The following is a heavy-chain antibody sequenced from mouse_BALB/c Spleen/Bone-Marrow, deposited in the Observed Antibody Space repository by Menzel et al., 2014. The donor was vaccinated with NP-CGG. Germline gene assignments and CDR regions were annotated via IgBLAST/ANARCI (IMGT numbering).Heavy chain of an antibody. CDR3: VRSDY. CDR1: GYTFTTHW. V-gene: IGHV1-7*01. Sequence: QVHVKQSGTELAKPGASVKMSCKASGYTFTTHWMHWVKQRPGQGLEWIGYINPSTGYTDYNQKFKDKATLTADKSSSTAYMQLISLTSEGSAVYYCVRSDYWGQGTTLTVSS. CDR2: INPSTGYT. J-gene: IGHJ2*01.